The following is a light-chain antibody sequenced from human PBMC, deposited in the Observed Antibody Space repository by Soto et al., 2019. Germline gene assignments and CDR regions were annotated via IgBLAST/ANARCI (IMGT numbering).Light chain of an antibody. CDR3: HQRQRWPRT. V-gene: IGKV3-11*01. CDR2: EAS. Sequence: EIVLTQSPATLSLSPGERATLSCRASQSVSSYLAWYQQKPGQAPRLLIYEASNRAAGIPARFSGSGSGIDFTLTITSLEPEDFAFYYCHQRQRWPRTFGQGTKVDIK. CDR1: QSVSSY. J-gene: IGKJ1*01.